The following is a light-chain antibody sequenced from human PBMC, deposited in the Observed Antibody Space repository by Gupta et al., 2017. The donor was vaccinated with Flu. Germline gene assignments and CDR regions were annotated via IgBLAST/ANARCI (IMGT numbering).Light chain of an antibody. Sequence: EVVLTQSPATLSLAPGERATLSCRASQSVTGALAWYQQKPGQAPRLLVYDDATRAAGIPVKFSGSGSVTDFTLTISNLEPEDFAVYYCQQRADWPLTFGGGPRWRSN. V-gene: IGKV3-11*01. CDR3: QQRADWPLT. J-gene: IGKJ4*01. CDR2: DDA. CDR1: QSVTGA.